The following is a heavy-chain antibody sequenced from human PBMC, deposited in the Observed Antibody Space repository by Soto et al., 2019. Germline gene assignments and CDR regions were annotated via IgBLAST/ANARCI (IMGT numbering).Heavy chain of an antibody. V-gene: IGHV1-18*01. J-gene: IGHJ4*02. CDR1: GYTFTSYC. CDR3: ARVERFLEWLLFDY. CDR2: ISAYNGNT. Sequence: ASVKVSCKASGYTFTSYCISWVRQAPGQGLEWMGWISAYNGNTNYAQKLQGRVTMTTDTSTSTAYMELRSLRSDDTAVYYCARVERFLEWLLFDYWGQGTLVTVSS. D-gene: IGHD3-3*01.